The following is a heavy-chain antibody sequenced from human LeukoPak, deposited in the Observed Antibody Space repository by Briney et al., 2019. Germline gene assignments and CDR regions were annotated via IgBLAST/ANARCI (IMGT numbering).Heavy chain of an antibody. CDR1: GFTFSSYS. CDR3: ARDHSSSGMDV. CDR2: ISSSSSYI. J-gene: IGHJ6*02. Sequence: GGSLRLSCAASGFTFSSYSMNWVRQAPGKGLEWVSSISSSSSYIYYADSVKGRFTISRDNAKNSLYLQMNSLGAEDTAVYYCARDHSSSGMDVWGQGTTVTVSS. V-gene: IGHV3-21*01.